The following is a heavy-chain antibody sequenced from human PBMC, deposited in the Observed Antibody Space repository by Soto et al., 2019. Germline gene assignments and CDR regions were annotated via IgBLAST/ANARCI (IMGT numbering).Heavy chain of an antibody. CDR1: GYTFTGYY. V-gene: IGHV1-2*02. CDR2: INPNSGGT. D-gene: IGHD6-13*01. Sequence: GASVKVSCKASGYTFTGYYMHWVRQAPGQGLEWMGWINPNSGGTNYAQKFQGRVTMTRDTSISTAYMELSRLRSDDTAVDYCARVSRSVVAAAYGYWGQGTLVTVSS. CDR3: ARVSRSVVAAAYGY. J-gene: IGHJ4*02.